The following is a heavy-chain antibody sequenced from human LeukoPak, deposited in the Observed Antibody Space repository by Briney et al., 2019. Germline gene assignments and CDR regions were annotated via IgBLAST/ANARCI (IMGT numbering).Heavy chain of an antibody. CDR2: IYYSGST. D-gene: IGHD3-22*01. CDR1: GGSISSYY. CDR3: ARVVPPGFDSSGYIFDY. J-gene: IGHJ4*02. V-gene: IGHV4-59*01. Sequence: SETLSLTCTVSGGSISSYYWSWIRQPPGKGLEWIGYIYYSGSTNYNPSLKSRVTISVDTSKNQFSLKLSSVTAADTAVYYCARVVPPGFDSSGYIFDYWGQGTLVTVSS.